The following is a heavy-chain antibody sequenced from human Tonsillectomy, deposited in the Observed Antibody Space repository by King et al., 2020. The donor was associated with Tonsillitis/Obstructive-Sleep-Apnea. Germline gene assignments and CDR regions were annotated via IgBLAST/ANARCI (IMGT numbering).Heavy chain of an antibody. CDR1: GFTFNSYW. J-gene: IGHJ4*02. D-gene: IGHD1-26*01. CDR2: INRDGSDK. Sequence: VKLVESGGGLVQPGGALRLSCAASGFTFNSYWMAWVRQAPGKGLEWVANINRDGSDKNYVDSVKGRFTISRDNAKNSLYLQMNSLRAEDTAIYYCARDVDGSLDYWGQGALGAVSS. V-gene: IGHV3-7*03. CDR3: ARDVDGSLDY.